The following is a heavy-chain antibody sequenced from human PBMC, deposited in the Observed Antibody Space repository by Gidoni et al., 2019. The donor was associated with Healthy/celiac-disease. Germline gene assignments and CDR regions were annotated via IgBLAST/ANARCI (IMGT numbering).Heavy chain of an antibody. CDR1: GFTFSNAW. V-gene: IGHV3-15*01. D-gene: IGHD3-3*01. CDR3: TTGLTYYDFWSGYPPDY. J-gene: IGHJ4*02. CDR2: IKSKTDGGTT. Sequence: EVQLVESGGGLVKPGGSLRLSCAASGFTFSNAWMSWVRQAPGKGLEWVGRIKSKTDGGTTDYAAPVKGRFTISRDDSKNTLYLQMNSLKTEDTAVYYCTTGLTYYDFWSGYPPDYWGQGTLVTVSS.